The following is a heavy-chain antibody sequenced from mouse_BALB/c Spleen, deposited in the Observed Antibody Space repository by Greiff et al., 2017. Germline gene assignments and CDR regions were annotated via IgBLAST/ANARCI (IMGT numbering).Heavy chain of an antibody. CDR3: ARGGNSFAY. J-gene: IGHJ3*01. Sequence: EVQLVESGGGLVQPGGSRKLSCAASGFTFSSFGMHWVRQAPEKELEWVAYISSGSSTIYYADTVKGRFTISRDNPKNTLFLQMTSLRSEDTAMYYCARGGNSFAYWGQGTLVTVSA. CDR2: ISSGSSTI. CDR1: GFTFSSFG. D-gene: IGHD2-1*01. V-gene: IGHV5-17*02.